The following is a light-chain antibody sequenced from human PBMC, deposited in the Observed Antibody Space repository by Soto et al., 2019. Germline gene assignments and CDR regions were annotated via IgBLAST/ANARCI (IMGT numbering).Light chain of an antibody. J-gene: IGLJ3*02. CDR3: GTWDSSLSGGV. CDR2: ENY. Sequence: QSVLTQPPSVSAAPGQKVTISCSGRTSNIGDNYVSWYQQLPGTAPKILIYENYKRPSGIPDRFSGSKSGTSATLGITGLQTGDEADYYCGTWDSSLSGGVFGGGTKLTVL. CDR1: TSNIGDNY. V-gene: IGLV1-51*02.